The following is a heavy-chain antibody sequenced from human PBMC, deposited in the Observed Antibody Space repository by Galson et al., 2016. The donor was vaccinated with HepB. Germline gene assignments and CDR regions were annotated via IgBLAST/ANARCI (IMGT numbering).Heavy chain of an antibody. Sequence: SLRLSCAASEYTFRSYSMSWVRQAPGKGLEWISYITAIGTTYYADSVEGRFTISRDNAKDPLYLQMNSLRVEDTAVFFCARDGGKSNGFPFDLWGRGTLVTVSS. CDR1: EYTFRSYS. V-gene: IGHV3-48*01. J-gene: IGHJ5*02. CDR3: ARDGGKSNGFPFDL. D-gene: IGHD5-18*01. CDR2: ITAIGTT.